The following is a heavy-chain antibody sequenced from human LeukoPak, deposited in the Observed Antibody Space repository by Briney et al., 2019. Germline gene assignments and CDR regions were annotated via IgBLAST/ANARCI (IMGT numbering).Heavy chain of an antibody. CDR2: IIGGAGGT. J-gene: IGHJ4*02. CDR1: GFSFSSHG. CDR3: ARVGSGWGTEADFDY. D-gene: IGHD6-19*01. Sequence: GGSLRFSCAASGFSFSSHGMSWVRQAPGKGLEWVSGIIGGAGGTYYADSVKGRFTISRDNSKNTLYLQMNSLRAEDTAVYYCARVGSGWGTEADFDYWGQGTLVTVSS. V-gene: IGHV3-23*01.